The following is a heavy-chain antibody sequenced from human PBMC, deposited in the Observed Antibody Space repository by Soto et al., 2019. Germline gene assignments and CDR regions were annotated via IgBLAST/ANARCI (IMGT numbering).Heavy chain of an antibody. Sequence: EVQLLESGGDLVHPGGSLRLSCAASGFTFSSYAMRWVRQAPGKGLEWVSAISDNGINTYYADSVKGRFTISRDNSKNTSYLKMNSLRADDTAIYSCAKKGGGSPAPNEYWGQGTLVTVSS. V-gene: IGHV3-23*01. D-gene: IGHD2-15*01. CDR1: GFTFSSYA. CDR2: ISDNGINT. J-gene: IGHJ4*02. CDR3: AKKGGGSPAPNEY.